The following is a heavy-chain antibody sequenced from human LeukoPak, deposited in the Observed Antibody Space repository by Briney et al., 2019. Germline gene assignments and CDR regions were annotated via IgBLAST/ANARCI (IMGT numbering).Heavy chain of an antibody. Sequence: PSETLSLTCTVSGGSISSYYWSWIRQPPRKGLEWIGYIFYNGNTNYNPSLKSRVTISVDTSKNQFSLKLSSVTAADTAVYYCARTQAAGLNWFDPWGQGTLVTVSS. CDR1: GGSISSYY. V-gene: IGHV4-59*01. CDR2: IFYNGNT. J-gene: IGHJ5*02. D-gene: IGHD6-13*01. CDR3: ARTQAAGLNWFDP.